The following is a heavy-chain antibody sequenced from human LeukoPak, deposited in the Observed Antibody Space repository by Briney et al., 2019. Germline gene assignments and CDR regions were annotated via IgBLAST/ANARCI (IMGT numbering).Heavy chain of an antibody. J-gene: IGHJ3*02. CDR3: ATPDGALSYHYDSSGPQGGAFDI. CDR1: GGSITSSGSY. Sequence: SETLSLTCTVSGGSITSSGSYWGWIRQPPGEGLEWIGNIYYGGTTYYNPSLKSRVTISVDTSKNQVSLRLSSVTATDTAVYYCATPDGALSYHYDSSGPQGGAFDIWGQGTMVTVSS. V-gene: IGHV4-39*01. CDR2: IYYGGTT. D-gene: IGHD3-22*01.